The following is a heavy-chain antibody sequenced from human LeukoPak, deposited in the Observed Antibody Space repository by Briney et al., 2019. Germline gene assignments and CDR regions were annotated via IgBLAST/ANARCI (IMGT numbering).Heavy chain of an antibody. Sequence: GGSLRLSCAASGFTFSSYAMSWVRQAPGKGLEWLAHLREGGTERYNVDSVRGRFTISRDNARNALYLQMDSLRTEDTAVYYCARDSGWYRFDHWGQGTLVTVYS. D-gene: IGHD6-13*01. J-gene: IGHJ4*02. V-gene: IGHV3-7*03. CDR3: ARDSGWYRFDH. CDR2: LREGGTER. CDR1: GFTFSSYA.